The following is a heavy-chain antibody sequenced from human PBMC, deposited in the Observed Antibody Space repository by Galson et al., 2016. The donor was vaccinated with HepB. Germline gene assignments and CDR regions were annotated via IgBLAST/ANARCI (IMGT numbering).Heavy chain of an antibody. V-gene: IGHV4-59*01. CDR2: VTSRGST. CDR1: GGSMSPYY. J-gene: IGHJ4*02. CDR3: ARIYASETRGWDF. D-gene: IGHD2/OR15-2a*01. Sequence: SETLSLTCTVSGGSMSPYYWSWIRQPPGKGLEWIGYVTSRGSTHYNTHLKSRITISVDTSKNQFSLKMNSMTAADTAMYYCARIYASETRGWDFWGQGTLVTVSS.